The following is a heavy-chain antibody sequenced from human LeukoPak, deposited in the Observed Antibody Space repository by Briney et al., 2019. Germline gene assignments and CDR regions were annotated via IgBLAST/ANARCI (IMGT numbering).Heavy chain of an antibody. CDR1: GFTFSSYA. CDR2: VSTGSNYI. J-gene: IGHJ4*02. CDR3: AKDLSSSWYFFDY. D-gene: IGHD6-13*01. Sequence: GGSLRLSCAASGFTFSSYAMSWVRQAPGKGLEWVSSVSTGSNYIYYADSVKGRFTISRDNAKNSLYLQMNSLRAEDTALYYCAKDLSSSWYFFDYWGQGTLVTVSS. V-gene: IGHV3-21*04.